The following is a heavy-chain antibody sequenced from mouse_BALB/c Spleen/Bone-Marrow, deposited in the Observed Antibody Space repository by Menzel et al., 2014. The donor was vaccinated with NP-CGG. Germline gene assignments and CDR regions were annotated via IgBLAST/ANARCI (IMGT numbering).Heavy chain of an antibody. CDR3: ARGDDYDPFAY. V-gene: IGHV1S41*01. J-gene: IGHJ3*01. CDR2: IAPGSGSP. CDR1: GYTFTSYW. D-gene: IGHD2-4*01. Sequence: DLVKPGASVKLSCKASGYTFTSYWINWIKQRPGQGLEWIGRIAPGSGSPYYNEMFKGKATLNVDTSSSTAYIQLSTLSSEDSAVYFCARGDDYDPFAYWGQGTLVPVSA.